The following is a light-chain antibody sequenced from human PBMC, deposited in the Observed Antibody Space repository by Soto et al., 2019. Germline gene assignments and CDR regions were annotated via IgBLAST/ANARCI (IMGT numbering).Light chain of an antibody. CDR1: QSGSSN. V-gene: IGKV3-15*01. Sequence: EIVMTQSAGTLSVSPGERATLSCRVSQSGSSNLAWNQQKPGQAPRLLVYGASTKATGIPARFSGSGSGTEFTLTISSLQSEDFAVYYCQQYNNWPPWTFGQGTKVEIK. J-gene: IGKJ1*01. CDR2: GAS. CDR3: QQYNNWPPWT.